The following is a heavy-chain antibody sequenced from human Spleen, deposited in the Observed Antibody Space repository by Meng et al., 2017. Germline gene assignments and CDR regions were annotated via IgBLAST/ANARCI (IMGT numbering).Heavy chain of an antibody. CDR2: IYHSGTT. CDR1: GYSISSGYF. J-gene: IGHJ4*02. V-gene: IGHV4-38-2*02. D-gene: IGHD3-9*01. Sequence: SETLSLTCTVSGYSISSGYFWVWIRQSPGKGLEWIGSIYHSGTTYYNPSLESRVTISVDTSKNQFSLKLNSMTAADTAVYYCARDNTILTGYYTPFSRYWGQGTLVTVSS. CDR3: ARDNTILTGYYTPFSRY.